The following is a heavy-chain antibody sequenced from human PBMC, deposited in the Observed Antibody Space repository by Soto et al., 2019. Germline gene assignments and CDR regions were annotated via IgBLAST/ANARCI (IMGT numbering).Heavy chain of an antibody. J-gene: IGHJ4*02. D-gene: IGHD3-3*02. CDR3: ARHHFWSAVGHY. V-gene: IGHV5-10-1*01. CDR1: GESVGSYW. Sequence: GASQKLSVEGSGESVGSYWLSSERQKPGKGLEWMGRIDPSDSYTNYSPSFQGHVTISADKSISTAYLQWSSLKASDTAMYYCARHHFWSAVGHYWGQRTLVTVSS. CDR2: IDPSDSYT.